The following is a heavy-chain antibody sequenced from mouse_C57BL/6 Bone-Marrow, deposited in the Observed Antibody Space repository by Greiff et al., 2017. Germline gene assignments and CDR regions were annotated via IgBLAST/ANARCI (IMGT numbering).Heavy chain of an antibody. CDR1: GYTFTSYG. Sequence: VKLVESGAELARPGASVKLSCKASGYTFTSYGISWVKQRTGQGLEWIGEIYPRSGNTYYNEKFKGKATLTADKSSSPAYLELRSLTSEDSAVYFGAREGYLGFDYWGQGTTLTVSS. CDR3: AREGYLGFDY. CDR2: IYPRSGNT. J-gene: IGHJ2*01. V-gene: IGHV1-81*01. D-gene: IGHD2-2*01.